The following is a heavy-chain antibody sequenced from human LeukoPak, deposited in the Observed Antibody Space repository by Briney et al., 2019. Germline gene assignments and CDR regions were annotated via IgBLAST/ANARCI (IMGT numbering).Heavy chain of an antibody. D-gene: IGHD2-21*01. CDR2: IYYSGST. CDR3: ARHGVVAVPYWYFDL. V-gene: IGHV4-39*01. CDR1: GGSISRSSYY. Sequence: SETLSLTCTVSGGSISRSSYYWAWIRQPPGKGLEWIVSIYYSGSTYYNPSLKSRVTISVDTSKNQFSLKLSSVTAADTAMYYCARHGVVAVPYWYFDLWGRGTLVTVSS. J-gene: IGHJ2*01.